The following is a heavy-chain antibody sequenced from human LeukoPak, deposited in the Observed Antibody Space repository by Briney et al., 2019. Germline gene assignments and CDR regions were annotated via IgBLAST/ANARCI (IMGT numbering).Heavy chain of an antibody. CDR3: ARGGITMVRGVNANGGNWFDP. V-gene: IGHV1-69*05. J-gene: IGHJ5*02. Sequence: SVKVSCKASGGTFSSYAISWVRQAPGQGLEWMGRIIPIFGTANYAQKFQGRVTITTDESTSTAYMELSSLRSEDTAVYYCARGGITMVRGVNANGGNWFDPWGQGTLVTVSS. D-gene: IGHD3-10*01. CDR1: GGTFSSYA. CDR2: IIPIFGTA.